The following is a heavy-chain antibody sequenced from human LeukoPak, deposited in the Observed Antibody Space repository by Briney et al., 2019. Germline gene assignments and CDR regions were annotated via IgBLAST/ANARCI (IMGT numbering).Heavy chain of an antibody. D-gene: IGHD1-26*01. CDR1: GYTFTSYG. CDR3: ARGRGRESYFDY. V-gene: IGHV1-69*13. CDR2: IIPIFGTA. J-gene: IGHJ4*02. Sequence: GASVKVSCKASGYTFTSYGISWVRQAPGQGLEWMGGIIPIFGTANYAQKFQGRVTITADESTSTAYMELSSLRSEDTAVYYCARGRGRESYFDYWGQGTLVTVSS.